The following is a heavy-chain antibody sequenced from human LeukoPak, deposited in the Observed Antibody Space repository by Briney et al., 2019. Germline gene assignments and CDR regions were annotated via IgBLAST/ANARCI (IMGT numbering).Heavy chain of an antibody. Sequence: SETLSLTCAVYGGSFSRYYWSWIRQSPGKGLEWIAEIDHRGDTNYNPSVKSRVTISVDTSKNQFSLKVRSLTAADTAVYYCARGATISESGYFDFWGQGTLVTVSS. V-gene: IGHV4-34*01. CDR2: IDHRGDT. D-gene: IGHD5-24*01. J-gene: IGHJ4*03. CDR3: ARGATISESGYFDF. CDR1: GGSFSRYY.